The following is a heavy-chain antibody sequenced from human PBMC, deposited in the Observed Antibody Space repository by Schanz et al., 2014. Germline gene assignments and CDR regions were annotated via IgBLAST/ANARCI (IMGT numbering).Heavy chain of an antibody. V-gene: IGHV3-72*01. D-gene: IGHD1-7*01. CDR3: FSMHYGNSVY. CDR2: VRNRRNSDII. J-gene: IGHJ4*02. Sequence: EVQLVESGGGLVQPGGSLRLSCAVSGFTVSDHYMDWVRQAPGKGLEWLGRVRNRRNSDIIEYAASVEGRFTISRDESKNSVYLQMNSPQTDDTAVYYCFSMHYGNSVYWGQGTLVTVSS. CDR1: GFTVSDHY.